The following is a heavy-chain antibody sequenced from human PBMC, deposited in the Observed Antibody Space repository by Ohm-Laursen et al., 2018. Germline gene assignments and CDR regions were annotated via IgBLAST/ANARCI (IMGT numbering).Heavy chain of an antibody. CDR2: ISWNSGSI. J-gene: IGHJ4*02. V-gene: IGHV3-9*01. CDR1: GFTFDDYA. Sequence: SLRLFCAASGFTFDDYAMHWVRQAPGKGLEWVSGISWNSGSIGYADSVKGRFTISRDNAKNSLYLQMNSLRAEDTALYYCAKDMMEYRNFDYWGQGTLVTVSS. CDR3: AKDMMEYRNFDY. D-gene: IGHD2-2*01.